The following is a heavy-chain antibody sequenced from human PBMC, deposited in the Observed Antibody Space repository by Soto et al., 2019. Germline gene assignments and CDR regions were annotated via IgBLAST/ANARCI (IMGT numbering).Heavy chain of an antibody. V-gene: IGHV3-20*04. CDR2: INWNGVNT. D-gene: IGHD1-1*01. CDR3: ARANLGYNWNDVYYYGMDV. J-gene: IGHJ6*02. Sequence: PGGSLRLSCAASGFTFDDYGMSWVRQAPGKGLDWVSGINWNGVNTDYADSVRGRFTISRDTAKNSLYLQMNSLRAEDTALYYCARANLGYNWNDVYYYGMDVWGQGTTVTVSS. CDR1: GFTFDDYG.